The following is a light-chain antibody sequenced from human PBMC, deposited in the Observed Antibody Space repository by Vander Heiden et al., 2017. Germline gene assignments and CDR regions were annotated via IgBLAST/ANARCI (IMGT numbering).Light chain of an antibody. Sequence: DIQMTQSPSILSASVGDRVTITCRASQTISNWLAWYQVKPGKAPKLLIREASSLERGVPLRFSGGGSGTDFTLTISSQQPDDFATYYCQQYNRAWTFGQGT. CDR1: QTISNW. CDR3: QQYNRAWT. V-gene: IGKV1-5*03. J-gene: IGKJ1*01. CDR2: EAS.